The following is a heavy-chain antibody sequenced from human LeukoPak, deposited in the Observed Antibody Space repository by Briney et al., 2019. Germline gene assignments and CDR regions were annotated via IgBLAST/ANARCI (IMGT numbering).Heavy chain of an antibody. J-gene: IGHJ4*02. CDR3: ARVFVVVVAGPSGFDY. D-gene: IGHD2-15*01. Sequence: GGSLRLSCAASGFTFSSYAMSWVRQAPGKGLEWVSAISGSGGSTYYADSVKGRFTISRDNSKNTLYLQMNSLRAEDTAVYYCARVFVVVVAGPSGFDYWGQGTLVTVSS. CDR2: ISGSGGST. CDR1: GFTFSSYA. V-gene: IGHV3-23*01.